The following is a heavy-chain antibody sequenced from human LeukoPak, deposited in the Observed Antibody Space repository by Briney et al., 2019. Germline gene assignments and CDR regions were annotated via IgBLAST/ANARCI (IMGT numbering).Heavy chain of an antibody. Sequence: GAAVKVSCKASGYTFTSYGISWVRQAPGQGLEWMGWISAYNGNTNYAQKLQGRVTLTTDTSTSTADMELRRLRSDDTALYYCARSKSGGFDPSGPGTLGTVSS. CDR1: GYTFTSYG. CDR2: ISAYNGNT. V-gene: IGHV1-18*01. D-gene: IGHD1-26*01. CDR3: ARSKSGGFDP. J-gene: IGHJ5*02.